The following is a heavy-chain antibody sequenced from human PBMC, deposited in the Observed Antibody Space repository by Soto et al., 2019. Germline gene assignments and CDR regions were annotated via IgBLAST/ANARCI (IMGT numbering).Heavy chain of an antibody. J-gene: IGHJ6*03. D-gene: IGHD3-3*01. CDR1: GFTFSSYA. V-gene: IGHV3-23*01. CDR3: AKTGILGWLYPYFLAF. Sequence: PGGSLRLSCAASGFTFSSYAMSWVRQTTGKELEWVSAISGSGGSTYYADSVKGRFTISRDNSKNTLYLQMNSLRAEDTAVYYCAKTGILGWLYPYFLAFWVKGTTVTVSS. CDR2: ISGSGGST.